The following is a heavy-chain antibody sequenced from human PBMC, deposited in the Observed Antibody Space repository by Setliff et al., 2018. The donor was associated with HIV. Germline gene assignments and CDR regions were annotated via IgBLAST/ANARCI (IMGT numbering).Heavy chain of an antibody. Sequence: SETLSLTCTVSGGSISSTYWSWIRQTPGKGLEWIGSISYSGNTYYHPSLQSRVTISLDMSKDQFSLKVKSVTAADTAIYYCARDPHYFDRSGYYSYFYFDYWGQGMLVTVSS. J-gene: IGHJ4*02. V-gene: IGHV4-59*12. D-gene: IGHD3-22*01. CDR1: GGSISSTY. CDR2: ISYSGNT. CDR3: ARDPHYFDRSGYYSYFYFDY.